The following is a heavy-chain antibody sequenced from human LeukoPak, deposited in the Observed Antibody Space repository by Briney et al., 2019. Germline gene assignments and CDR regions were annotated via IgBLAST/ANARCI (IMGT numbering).Heavy chain of an antibody. V-gene: IGHV4-31*03. J-gene: IGHJ4*02. CDR3: ARTGSYGLPRDY. Sequence: SQTLSLTCTVSGGSISSGGYYWSWIRQHPGKGLEWIGYIYYSGSTYYNPSLKSRVTISVDTSKNQVSLKLSSVTAADTAVYYCARTGSYGLPRDYWGQGTLVTVSS. CDR2: IYYSGST. D-gene: IGHD5-18*01. CDR1: GGSISSGGYY.